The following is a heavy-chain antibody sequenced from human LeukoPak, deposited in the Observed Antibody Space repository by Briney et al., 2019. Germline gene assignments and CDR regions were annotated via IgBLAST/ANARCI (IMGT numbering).Heavy chain of an antibody. CDR2: IYPGDSDT. CDR1: GSSFTSYW. V-gene: IGHV5-51*01. J-gene: IGHJ4*02. D-gene: IGHD3-22*01. CDR3: ARRRYDSSGYYHYFDY. Sequence: RGESLKISCKGSGSSFTSYWIGWVRQMPGKGLEWMGIIYPGDSDTRYSPSFQGQVTISADKSISTAYLQWSSLKASDTAMYYCARRRYDSSGYYHYFDYWGQGTLVTVSS.